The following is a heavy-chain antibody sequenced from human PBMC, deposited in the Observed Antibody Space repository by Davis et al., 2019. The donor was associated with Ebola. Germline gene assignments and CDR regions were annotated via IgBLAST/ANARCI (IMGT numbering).Heavy chain of an antibody. D-gene: IGHD3-3*01. CDR2: ISSSGSTI. V-gene: IGHV3-48*03. CDR1: GFTFSSYE. CDR3: AGLKGDSEVTIFGVAYYYYGMDV. Sequence: GGSLRLSCAASGFTFSSYEMNWVRQAPGKGLEWVSYISSSGSTIYYADSVKGRFTISRDNAKNSLYLQMNSLRAEDTAVYYCAGLKGDSEVTIFGVAYYYYGMDVWGQGTTVTVSS. J-gene: IGHJ6*02.